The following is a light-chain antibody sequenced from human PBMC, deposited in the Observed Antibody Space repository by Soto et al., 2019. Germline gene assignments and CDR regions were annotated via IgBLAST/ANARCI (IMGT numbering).Light chain of an antibody. V-gene: IGLV2-14*01. CDR1: ISDVGFYNY. Sequence: QSALTQPASVSGSPGQSITISCTGTISDVGFYNYVSWYQQHPGKAPKLMIYEVSDRPSGVSNRFSGSKSGNTASLTISGLQAEDAADYYCSSYTTSSTLVFGGGTKLTVL. CDR2: EVS. J-gene: IGLJ3*02. CDR3: SSYTTSSTLV.